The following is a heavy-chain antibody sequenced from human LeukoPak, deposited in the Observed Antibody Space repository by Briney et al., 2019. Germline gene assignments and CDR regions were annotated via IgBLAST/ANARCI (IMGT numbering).Heavy chain of an antibody. J-gene: IGHJ4*02. CDR3: ARDPVEIATTEFDY. Sequence: ASVKVSCKASVYTFTGDYMHWVRQAPVQGLEWMGWVNPNSGGTSYSQRVQGSVTMTRDTSISTAYRDLSKLRSDDTAVYYCARDPVEIATTEFDYWGQGTLVTVSS. V-gene: IGHV1-2*02. CDR1: VYTFTGDY. D-gene: IGHD5-24*01. CDR2: VNPNSGGT.